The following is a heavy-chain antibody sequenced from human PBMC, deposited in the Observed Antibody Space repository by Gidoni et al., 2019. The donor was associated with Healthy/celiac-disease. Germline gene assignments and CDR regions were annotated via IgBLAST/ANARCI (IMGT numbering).Heavy chain of an antibody. CDR1: GGSFRKYY. D-gene: IGHD2-2*01. CDR3: ARGRGLSDTSQLLIRY. J-gene: IGHJ4*02. V-gene: IGHV4-34*01. CDR2: INHSGST. Sequence: QVLLQQWGAGLLKPSETLSLTCAVYGGSFRKYYWSWIRQPPGKGLEWIGEINHSGSTNYNPSLKSRVTISIDTSKNQFSLKLSSVTAADTAVYYCARGRGLSDTSQLLIRYWGQGTLVTVSS.